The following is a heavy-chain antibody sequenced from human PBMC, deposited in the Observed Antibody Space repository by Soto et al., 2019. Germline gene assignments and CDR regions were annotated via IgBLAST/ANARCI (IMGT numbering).Heavy chain of an antibody. CDR2: INPSGGST. CDR1: GYTFTSYY. J-gene: IGHJ5*02. D-gene: IGHD2-15*01. V-gene: IGHV1-46*01. Sequence: QVQLVQSGAEVKKPGASVKVSCKASGYTFTSYYMHWVRQAPGQGLEWMVIINPSGGSTSYAQKFQGRVTMTRDTSTSTVYMELSSLRSEDTAVYYCARDSLGYCSGGSCYSGENWFDPWGQGTLVTVSS. CDR3: ARDSLGYCSGGSCYSGENWFDP.